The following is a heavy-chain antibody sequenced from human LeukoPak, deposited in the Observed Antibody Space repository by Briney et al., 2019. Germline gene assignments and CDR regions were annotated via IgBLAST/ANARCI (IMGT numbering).Heavy chain of an antibody. CDR1: GGTFSSYA. CDR3: ARGRAAAGKIYFDY. V-gene: IGHV1-2*02. D-gene: IGHD6-13*01. Sequence: ASVKVSCKASGGTFSSYAISWVRQAPGQGLEWMGWINPNSGGTNYAQKFQGRVTMTRDTSISTAYMELSRLRSDDTAVYYCARGRAAAGKIYFDYWGQGTLVTVSS. CDR2: INPNSGGT. J-gene: IGHJ4*02.